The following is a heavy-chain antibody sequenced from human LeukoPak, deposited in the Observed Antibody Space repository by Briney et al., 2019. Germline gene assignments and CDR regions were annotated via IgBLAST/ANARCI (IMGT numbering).Heavy chain of an antibody. Sequence: SETLSLTCTVSGGSISSSSYYWGWIRQPPGKGLEWIGSIYYSGSTYYNPSLKGRVTISVDTSKNQFSLKLSSVTAADTAVYYCNVGSYSTPSFDYWGQGTLVTVSS. D-gene: IGHD1-26*01. CDR2: IYYSGST. J-gene: IGHJ4*02. V-gene: IGHV4-39*01. CDR1: GGSISSSSYY. CDR3: NVGSYSTPSFDY.